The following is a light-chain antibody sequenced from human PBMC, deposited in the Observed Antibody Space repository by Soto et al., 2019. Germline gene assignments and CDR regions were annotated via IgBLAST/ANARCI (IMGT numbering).Light chain of an antibody. J-gene: IGKJ4*02. V-gene: IGKV3-11*01. CDR3: RHRSDLPPRLT. CDR1: RSVSTY. Sequence: EIVLTQSPATLSLSPGERATLSCGASRSVSTYLAWYQQKPGQAPRLLIYDASYRATGIPARFSGSGSGTGFTLSISIREPEDFAVCYCRHRSDLPPRLTFGGGTKVEIK. CDR2: DAS.